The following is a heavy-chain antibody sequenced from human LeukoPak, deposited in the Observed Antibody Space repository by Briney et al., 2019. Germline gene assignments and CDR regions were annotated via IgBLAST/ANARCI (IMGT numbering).Heavy chain of an antibody. Sequence: ASAKVSCKASGYTFSSYDITWVRQAPGQGLEWMGWISGYNGNTNYAQKLQGRVTMTTDTSTNTAYMELRSLRSDDTAVYYCARGSGSSGYGMDVWGQGTTVTVSS. D-gene: IGHD3-22*01. CDR1: GYTFSSYD. V-gene: IGHV1-18*01. J-gene: IGHJ6*02. CDR3: ARGSGSSGYGMDV. CDR2: ISGYNGNT.